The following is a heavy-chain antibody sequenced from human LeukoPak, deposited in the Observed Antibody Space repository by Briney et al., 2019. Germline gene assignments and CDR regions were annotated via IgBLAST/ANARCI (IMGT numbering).Heavy chain of an antibody. CDR2: IKQDGSEK. CDR1: GFTFSSYW. D-gene: IGHD2-15*01. Sequence: GGSLRLSCAASGFTFSSYWMSWVRQAPGKGLEWVANIKQDGSEKYYVDSVKGRFTISRDNAKNSLYLQMSSLKGEDTAVYYCARAPSVVVPGDYWGQGTLVTVSS. CDR3: ARAPSVVVPGDY. V-gene: IGHV3-7*04. J-gene: IGHJ4*02.